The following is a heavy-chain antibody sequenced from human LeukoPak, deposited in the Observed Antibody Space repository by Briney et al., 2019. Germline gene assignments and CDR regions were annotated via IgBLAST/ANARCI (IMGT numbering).Heavy chain of an antibody. V-gene: IGHV3-7*01. CDR2: IKQDGSQK. D-gene: IGHD5-18*01. CDR3: ARPVDTPTARAFDI. J-gene: IGHJ3*02. CDR1: GFTFSSYW. Sequence: GGSLRLSCAASGFTFSSYWMSWVRQAPGKGLEWVANIKQDGSQKHYVDSVKGRFTISRDNAKNSQFLQMNSLRAEDTAVYFCARPVDTPTARAFDIWGQGTMITVSS.